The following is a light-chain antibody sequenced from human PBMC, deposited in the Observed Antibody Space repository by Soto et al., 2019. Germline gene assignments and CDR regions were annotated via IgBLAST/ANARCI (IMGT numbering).Light chain of an antibody. CDR3: QQYRSWPPIT. CDR2: GAS. V-gene: IGKV3-15*01. J-gene: IGKJ5*01. CDR1: QSLNTD. Sequence: ILLTQSPASLSVSPGESATLSCRASQSLNTDLAWYQQKPGQAPRLLLYGASTRATATPTRFSGSGSGTKFTLTISSLQSEDFAIYYCQQYRSWPPITFGQGARLEIK.